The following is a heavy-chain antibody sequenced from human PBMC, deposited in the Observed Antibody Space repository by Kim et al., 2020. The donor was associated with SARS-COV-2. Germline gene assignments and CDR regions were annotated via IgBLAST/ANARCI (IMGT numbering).Heavy chain of an antibody. CDR3: ATDLQSPAYI. J-gene: IGHJ4*02. D-gene: IGHD1-20*01. CDR2: IRNKANSYTT. V-gene: IGHV3-72*01. CDR1: GFTFSDHY. Sequence: GGSLRLSYAASGFTFSDHYMDCVRQAPGKGLEWVGRIRNKANSYTTEYAASVKGRFTLSRDDSKNSLFLQMNSLKTEDTAVYYCATDLQSPAYIWGRGTLVTVSS.